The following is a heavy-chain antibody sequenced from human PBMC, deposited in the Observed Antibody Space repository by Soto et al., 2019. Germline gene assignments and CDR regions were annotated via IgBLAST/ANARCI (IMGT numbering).Heavy chain of an antibody. V-gene: IGHV4-59*01. CDR1: GGSMRNYF. CDR2: IHYSGTT. Sequence: PSETLSLTCTVSGGSMRNYFWTWIRQPPGKGLEWIGYIHYSGTTSFFPSYNPSLRSRVTISEDTSKNQFSLKLLSVTTADTAVYFCAAGEANSRNLAPYYLDFWGQGTLVTVSS. J-gene: IGHJ4*02. D-gene: IGHD6-13*01. CDR3: AAGEANSRNLAPYYLDF.